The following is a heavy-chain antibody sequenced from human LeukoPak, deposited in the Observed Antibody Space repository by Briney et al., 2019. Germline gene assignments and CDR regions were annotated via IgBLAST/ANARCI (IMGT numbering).Heavy chain of an antibody. CDR1: GYTFTGYY. D-gene: IGHD2-2*02. V-gene: IGHV1-69*04. CDR2: IIPILGIA. CDR3: AREGGYCSSTSCYTSY. Sequence: SVKVSCKASGYTFTGYYMHWVRQAPGQGLEWMGRIIPILGIANYAQKFQGRVTITADKSTSTAYMELSSLRSEDTAVYYCAREGGYCSSTSCYTSYWGQGTLVTVSS. J-gene: IGHJ4*02.